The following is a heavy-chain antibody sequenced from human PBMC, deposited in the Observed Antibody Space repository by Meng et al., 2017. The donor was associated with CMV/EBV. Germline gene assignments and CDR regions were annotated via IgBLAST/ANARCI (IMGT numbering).Heavy chain of an antibody. CDR3: TTDRVGATPFDY. D-gene: IGHD1-26*01. Sequence: QVHVDEAGPGLVKPSQTLSLTCSVSGGSISSGDYYWSWIRQPPGKGLEWVAFIRYDGSNKYYADSVKGRFTISRDDSKNTLYLQMNSLKTEDTAVYYCTTDRVGATPFDYWGQGTLVTVSS. V-gene: IGHV3-30*02. CDR1: GGSISSGDYY. J-gene: IGHJ4*02. CDR2: IRYDGSNK.